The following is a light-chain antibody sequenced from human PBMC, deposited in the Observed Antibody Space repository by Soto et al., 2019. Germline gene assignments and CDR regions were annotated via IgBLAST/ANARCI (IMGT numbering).Light chain of an antibody. Sequence: QSVLTQSPSASASLGASVKLTCTLSSGHSSYAIAWHQQQPEKGPRYLMKLNSDGSPSKGDGIPDRFSGSSSGAERYHPVSSLQSEDEADYYCQTWGTGIPHVVFGGGTKLTVL. CDR1: SGHSSYA. CDR2: LNSDGSP. V-gene: IGLV4-69*01. CDR3: QTWGTGIPHVV. J-gene: IGLJ2*01.